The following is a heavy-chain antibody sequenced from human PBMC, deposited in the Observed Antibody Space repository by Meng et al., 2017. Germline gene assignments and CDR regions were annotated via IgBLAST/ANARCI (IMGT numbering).Heavy chain of an antibody. J-gene: IGHJ4*02. CDR2: ISPIFGTA. V-gene: IGHV1-69*13. CDR1: GGTFSSYA. Sequence: SVKVSCKASGGTFSSYAISWVRQAPGQGLEWMGGISPIFGTANYAQKFQGRVTITADEPTSTAYMELSSLRSEDTAVYYCASGVCGDYVPLHYFWGQGTLVTVSS. CDR3: ASGVCGDYVPLHYF. D-gene: IGHD4-17*01.